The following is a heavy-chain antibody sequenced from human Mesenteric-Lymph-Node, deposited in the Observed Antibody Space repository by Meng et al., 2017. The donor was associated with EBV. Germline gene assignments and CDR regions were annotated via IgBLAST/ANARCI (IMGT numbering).Heavy chain of an antibody. CDR3: ARGQPRAFRSEPWVCA. CDR1: GSPFTDYD. Sequence: VLLVLSVAEVYHPGAAVHVSCQASGSPFTDYDIHWVRQAPGQGLEWVGWMNPTSGYPAHAPPFLGCVPLPRAPSFRTASLSLCRLSSAASAVFSCARGQPRAFRSEPWVCAWGQGPLVTVSS. J-gene: IGHJ5*02. V-gene: IGHV1-8*01. D-gene: IGHD2-2*01. CDR2: MNPTSGYP.